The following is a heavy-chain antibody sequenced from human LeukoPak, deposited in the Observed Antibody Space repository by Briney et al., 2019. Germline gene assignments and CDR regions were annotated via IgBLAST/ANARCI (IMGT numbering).Heavy chain of an antibody. V-gene: IGHV1-69*13. J-gene: IGHJ3*01. CDR3: ARDRAHYDSSGYYEGDAFDV. CDR2: IIPFFTSG. D-gene: IGHD3-22*01. CDR1: GGTFISYH. Sequence: GASVKVSCKASGGTFISYHMSWVGQAPGQGVEWMGRIIPFFTSGSYAQKFQGILTIIADESASTAYMELSSLRSEDTAVYYCARDRAHYDSSGYYEGDAFDVWGQGTMVTVAS.